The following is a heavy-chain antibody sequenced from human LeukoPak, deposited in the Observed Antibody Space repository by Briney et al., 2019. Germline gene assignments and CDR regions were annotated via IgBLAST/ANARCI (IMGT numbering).Heavy chain of an antibody. CDR1: GYTFTSYG. CDR3: ARAPRITMVRGVTCWFDP. Sequence: ASVKVSCKASGYTFTSYGISWVRQAPGQGLEWMGWINPNSGGTNYAQKFQGRVTMTRDTSISTAYMELSRLRSDDTAVYYCARAPRITMVRGVTCWFDPWGQGTLVTVSS. D-gene: IGHD3-10*01. J-gene: IGHJ5*02. CDR2: INPNSGGT. V-gene: IGHV1-2*02.